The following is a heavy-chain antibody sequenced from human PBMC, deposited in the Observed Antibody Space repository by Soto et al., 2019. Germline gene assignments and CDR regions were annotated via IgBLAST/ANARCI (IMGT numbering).Heavy chain of an antibody. J-gene: IGHJ6*02. CDR1: GYTFTGYY. Sequence: ASVKVSCKASGYTFTGYYMHWVRQAPGQGLEWMGWINPNSGGTNYAQKFQGWVTMTRDTSISTAYMELSRLRSDDTAVYYCAGVAHIAVAESGYYYYGMDVWGQGTTVTVSS. CDR3: AGVAHIAVAESGYYYYGMDV. CDR2: INPNSGGT. D-gene: IGHD6-19*01. V-gene: IGHV1-2*04.